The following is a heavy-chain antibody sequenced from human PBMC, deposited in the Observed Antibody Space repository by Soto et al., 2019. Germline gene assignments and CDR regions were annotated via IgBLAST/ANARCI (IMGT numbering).Heavy chain of an antibody. D-gene: IGHD3-22*01. Sequence: SETLALTCAVYGGSFSGYYWSWIRQPPGKGLEWIGEINHSGSTNYNPSLKSRVTISVDTSKNQFSLILNSVTAADTAVYYCARVGPWVPYYYDSSPYTFENWFATWGQGTPAT. V-gene: IGHV4-34*01. CDR3: ARVGPWVPYYYDSSPYTFENWFAT. CDR1: GGSFSGYY. CDR2: INHSGST. J-gene: IGHJ5*02.